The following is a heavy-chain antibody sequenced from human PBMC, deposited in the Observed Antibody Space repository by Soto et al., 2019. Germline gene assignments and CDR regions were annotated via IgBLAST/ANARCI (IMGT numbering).Heavy chain of an antibody. CDR3: ARGREKWLIDAFDI. CDR1: VGSFSCDY. J-gene: IGHJ3*02. Sequence: PSETLSLSCGVYVGSFSCDYWRWLRQSPGKGLDWIGEVNPTGSTKYNPSLKSRVTISVDASKNQVSLNLNAVTAADTALYYCARGREKWLIDAFDIWGQGTRVT. CDR2: VNPTGST. V-gene: IGHV4-34*01. D-gene: IGHD6-19*01.